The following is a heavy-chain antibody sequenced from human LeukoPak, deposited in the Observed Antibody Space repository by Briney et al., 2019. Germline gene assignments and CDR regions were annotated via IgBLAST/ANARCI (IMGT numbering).Heavy chain of an antibody. CDR1: GGSFSGYY. D-gene: IGHD6-19*01. J-gene: IGHJ6*02. CDR3: ARQGSGRRDYYYYGMDV. CDR2: INHGGSA. Sequence: TSETLSLTCAVYGGSFSGYYWSWIRQPPGKGLEWIGEINHGGSANYNPSLKSRVTISLDTSKNHFSLKLSSVTAADTAVYYCARQGSGRRDYYYYGMDVWGQGTTVTVSS. V-gene: IGHV4-34*01.